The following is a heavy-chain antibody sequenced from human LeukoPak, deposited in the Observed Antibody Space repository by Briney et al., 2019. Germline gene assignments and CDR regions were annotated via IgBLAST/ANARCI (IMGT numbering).Heavy chain of an antibody. D-gene: IGHD4-17*01. CDR3: AKAGTTVTTLIDY. J-gene: IGHJ4*02. CDR1: GFTFSSYG. Sequence: GGSLRLSCAASGFTFSSYGMHWVRQAPGKGLEWVAVIWYDGSNKYYADSVKGRFTISRDNSKNTLYLQMNSLRAEDTAVYYCAKAGTTVTTLIDYWGQGTLVTVSS. V-gene: IGHV3-33*06. CDR2: IWYDGSNK.